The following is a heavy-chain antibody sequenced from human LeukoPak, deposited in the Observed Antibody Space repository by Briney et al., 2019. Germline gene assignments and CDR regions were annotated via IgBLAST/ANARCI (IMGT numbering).Heavy chain of an antibody. CDR2: INHSGST. J-gene: IGHJ4*02. CDR1: GGSFSGYY. CDR3: ARAPPGGWYENDGRFLVGGLDY. V-gene: IGHV4-34*01. D-gene: IGHD6-19*01. Sequence: SETLSLTCAVYGGSFSGYYWSWIRQPPGKGLEWIGEINHSGSTDYNPSLKSRVTISVDTSKNQFSLKLSSVTAADTAVYYCARAPPGGWYENDGRFLVGGLDYGGKEPLVTVS.